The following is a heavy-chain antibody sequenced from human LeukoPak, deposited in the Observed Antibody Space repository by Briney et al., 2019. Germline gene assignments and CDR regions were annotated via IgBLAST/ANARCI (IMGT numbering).Heavy chain of an antibody. CDR2: TYNSGIT. CDR3: ARDHLPAGAPGYYMDV. Sequence: KASETLSLTCTVSGGSVSSHFWSWIRQPPGKGLEWIGYTYNSGITNYNPSLKSRVTMSVDTSKNQFSLMLRSVTAADTAVYYCARDHLPAGAPGYYMDVWGKGTTVTVSS. J-gene: IGHJ6*03. D-gene: IGHD4/OR15-4a*01. V-gene: IGHV4-59*02. CDR1: GGSVSSHF.